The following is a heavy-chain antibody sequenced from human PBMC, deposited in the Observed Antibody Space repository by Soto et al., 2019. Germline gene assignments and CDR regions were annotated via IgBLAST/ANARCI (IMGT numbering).Heavy chain of an antibody. D-gene: IGHD3-10*02. Sequence: PSETLSLTCTVSGGSISSYYWSWIRQPPGKGLEWIGYIYYSGSTNYNPSLKSRVTIPVDTSKNQFSLKLSSVTAADTAVYYCARMFGDNPTFDYWGQGTMVTVS. CDR1: GGSISSYY. V-gene: IGHV4-59*08. CDR2: IYYSGST. CDR3: ARMFGDNPTFDY. J-gene: IGHJ4*02.